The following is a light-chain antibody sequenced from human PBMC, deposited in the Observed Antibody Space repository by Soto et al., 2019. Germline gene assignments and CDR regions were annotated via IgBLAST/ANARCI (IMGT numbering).Light chain of an antibody. CDR3: QQYNNWPPLS. Sequence: EIVMTQSPATLSVSPGERATFSCRASQSVSGNLAWYQQKPGQAPRLLIYGASTRATGIPARFSGSGSGTEFTLTISSLQSEDFPVYYCQQYNNWPPLSFGGGTKVEIK. CDR2: GAS. CDR1: QSVSGN. V-gene: IGKV3-15*01. J-gene: IGKJ4*01.